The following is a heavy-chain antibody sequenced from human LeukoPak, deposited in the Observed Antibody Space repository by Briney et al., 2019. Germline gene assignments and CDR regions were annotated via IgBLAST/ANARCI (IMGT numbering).Heavy chain of an antibody. V-gene: IGHV3-48*01. Sequence: GGSLRLSCAASGFTFSSYSMNWVRRAPGKGLEWASCIRNSSTIIYYADSVKGRFTISRDNAKNSLYLQMSSLRAEDTAVYYCAREFPEGFITGTADAFDIWRQGTVVTVSS. D-gene: IGHD1-20*01. CDR1: GFTFSSYS. J-gene: IGHJ3*02. CDR2: IRNSSTII. CDR3: AREFPEGFITGTADAFDI.